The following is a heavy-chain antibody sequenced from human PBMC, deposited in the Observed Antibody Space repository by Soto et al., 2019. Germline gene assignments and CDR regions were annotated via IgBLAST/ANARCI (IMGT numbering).Heavy chain of an antibody. CDR2: IYYSGST. CDR3: ARQHLEMATITSFDYFDY. Sequence: SETLSLTCAVSGGSISSSSYYWGWIRQPPGKGLEWIGSIYYSGSTYYNPSLKSRVTISVDTSKNQFSLKLSSVTAADTAVYYCARQHLEMATITSFDYFDYWGQGTLVTVSS. V-gene: IGHV4-39*01. D-gene: IGHD5-12*01. J-gene: IGHJ4*02. CDR1: GGSISSSSYY.